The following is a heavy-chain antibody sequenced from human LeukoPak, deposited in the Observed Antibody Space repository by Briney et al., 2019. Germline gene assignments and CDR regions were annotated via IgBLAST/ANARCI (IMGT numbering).Heavy chain of an antibody. CDR2: IYYSGST. J-gene: IGHJ5*02. CDR3: ARFYGSGSNNWFDP. CDR1: GGSISSYY. D-gene: IGHD3-10*01. V-gene: IGHV4-59*12. Sequence: SETLSLTCTVSGGSISSYYWSWIRQPPGKGLEWIGYIYYSGSTNYNPSLKSRVTISVDTSKNQFSLKLSSVTAADTAVYYCARFYGSGSNNWFDPWGQGTLVTVSS.